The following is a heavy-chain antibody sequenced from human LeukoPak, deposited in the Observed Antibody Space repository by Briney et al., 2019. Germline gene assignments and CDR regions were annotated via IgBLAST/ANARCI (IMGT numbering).Heavy chain of an antibody. D-gene: IGHD1-1*01. Sequence: ASVKVSCKASGGTFSSYAISWVRQAPGQGLEWMGGIIPIFGTANYAQKFQGRVTITADKSTSTAYMELSSLRSEDTAVYYCARNWNDALDAFDIWGQGTMVTVSS. CDR3: ARNWNDALDAFDI. CDR2: IIPIFGTA. J-gene: IGHJ3*02. V-gene: IGHV1-69*06. CDR1: GGTFSSYA.